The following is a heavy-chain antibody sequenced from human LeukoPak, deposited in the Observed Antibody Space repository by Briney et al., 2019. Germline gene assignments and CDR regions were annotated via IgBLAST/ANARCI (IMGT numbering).Heavy chain of an antibody. J-gene: IGHJ4*02. V-gene: IGHV4-61*02. D-gene: IGHD6-13*01. Sequence: SQTLSLTCTVSGGSISSGGYYWSWIRQPAGKGLEWIGRIYTSGSTNYNPSLRSRVTISVDTSKNQFSLKLSSVTAADTAVYYCTREGQQLEAGFYWGQGTLVTVSS. CDR2: IYTSGST. CDR1: GGSISSGGYY. CDR3: TREGQQLEAGFY.